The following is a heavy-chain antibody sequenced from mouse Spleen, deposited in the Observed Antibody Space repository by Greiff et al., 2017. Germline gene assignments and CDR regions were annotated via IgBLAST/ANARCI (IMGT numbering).Heavy chain of an antibody. CDR2: IWAGGST. CDR1: GFSLTSYG. CDR3: ARDPGLTVVAKGYAMDY. V-gene: IGHV2-9*02. Sequence: QVQLQQSGPGLVAPSQSLSITCTVSGFSLTSYGVHWVRQPPGKGLEWLGVIWAGGSTNYNSALMSRLSISKDNSKSQVFLKMNSLQTDDTAMYYCARDPGLTVVAKGYAMDYWGQGTSVTVSS. J-gene: IGHJ4*01. D-gene: IGHD1-1*01.